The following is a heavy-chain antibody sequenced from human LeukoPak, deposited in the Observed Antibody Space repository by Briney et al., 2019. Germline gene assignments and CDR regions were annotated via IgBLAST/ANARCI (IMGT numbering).Heavy chain of an antibody. D-gene: IGHD1-7*01. V-gene: IGHV4-59*02. CDR3: ARVATGAKPFDP. J-gene: IGHJ5*02. CDR1: GASVSNYY. Sequence: SATLSLTCTVSGASVSNYYWSWIRQPPEKELGWIGYVSNSGSTDYHPSLKSRVTISVDTSKNLFSLKLSSVTAADTAVYYCARVATGAKPFDPWGQGTLVTVSS. CDR2: VSNSGST.